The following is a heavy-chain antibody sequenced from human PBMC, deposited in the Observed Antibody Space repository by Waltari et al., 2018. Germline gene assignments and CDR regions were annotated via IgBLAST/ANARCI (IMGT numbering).Heavy chain of an antibody. CDR3: ARDPRGYDSEYYFDY. J-gene: IGHJ4*02. CDR1: GFTFSSYA. CDR2: ISYDGSNK. V-gene: IGHV3-30*01. D-gene: IGHD5-12*01. Sequence: QVQLVESGGGVVQPGRSLRLSCAASGFTFSSYAMHWVRQAPGKGLEWVAVISYDGSNKYYADSVKGRFTISRDNSKNTLYLQMNSLRAEDTAVYYCARDPRGYDSEYYFDYWGQGTLVTVSS.